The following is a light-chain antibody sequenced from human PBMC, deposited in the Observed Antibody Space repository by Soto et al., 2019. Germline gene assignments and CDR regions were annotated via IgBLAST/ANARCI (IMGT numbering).Light chain of an antibody. Sequence: EIVLTQSPGTLSLSPGERATLSCRASQSVSSSYLAWYQQKPGQAPRLLIYGAASRATGIPDRFSGSGSGTDFTLTISRLEPEDFAVDYYQQYGSSPPLTFGGGTKVEIK. CDR2: GAA. V-gene: IGKV3-20*01. CDR1: QSVSSSY. J-gene: IGKJ4*01. CDR3: QQYGSSPPLT.